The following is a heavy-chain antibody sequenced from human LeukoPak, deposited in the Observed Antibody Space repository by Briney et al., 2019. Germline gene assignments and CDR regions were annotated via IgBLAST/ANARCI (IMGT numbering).Heavy chain of an antibody. D-gene: IGHD1-26*01. V-gene: IGHV3-7*01. Sequence: GGSLRLSCVASGFTFSSYWMSWFRQAPGKGLECVANIKEDGSEKYYAYYVKGRFTISRDNAKNSLSLQMSSLRDEDTAVFYCARSRTAYYNVYADFWGQGTLVTVSS. J-gene: IGHJ4*02. CDR2: IKEDGSEK. CDR3: ARSRTAYYNVYADF. CDR1: GFTFSSYW.